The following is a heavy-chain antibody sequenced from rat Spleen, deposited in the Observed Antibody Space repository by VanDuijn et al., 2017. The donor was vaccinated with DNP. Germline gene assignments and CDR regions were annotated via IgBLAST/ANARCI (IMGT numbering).Heavy chain of an antibody. CDR1: GFSLTTYG. Sequence: QVQLKESGPGLVQPSQTLSLTCTVSGFSLTTYGVAWVRQPPGKGLEWIAAISSGGDTHYKSVLKSRLSISRDTSESQVFLKVNSLQTDDTAIYFCSKDSYGYNFDYWGQGVMVTVSS. CDR2: ISSGGDT. V-gene: IGHV2S12*01. J-gene: IGHJ2*01. CDR3: SKDSYGYNFDY. D-gene: IGHD1-9*01.